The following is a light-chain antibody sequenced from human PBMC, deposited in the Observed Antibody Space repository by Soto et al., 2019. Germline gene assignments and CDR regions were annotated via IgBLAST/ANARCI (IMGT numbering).Light chain of an antibody. V-gene: IGKV1-5*03. CDR2: KAS. J-gene: IGKJ4*01. Sequence: DIQMTQSPSTLSASVGDRVTITCRASQSISSWLAWYQQKPGKAPNLLIYKASSLESGVPSRFRGSGSGREFTLTIRSLQPDDFATYYGQQYDSYPLTFGGGTKVEIK. CDR1: QSISSW. CDR3: QQYDSYPLT.